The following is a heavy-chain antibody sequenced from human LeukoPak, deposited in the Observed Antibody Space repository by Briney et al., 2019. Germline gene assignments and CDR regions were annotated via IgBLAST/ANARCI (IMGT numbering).Heavy chain of an antibody. CDR1: GVSLSGFY. Sequence: SETLSLTCVVNGVSLSGFYWNWIRQPPGKGLEWIGDVHHSGSTNYNPSLESRVTISLDTSKNVVSLKLTSVTAADTAFYYCARSAYDYVWGTLGYWGQGTLVTVSS. CDR2: VHHSGST. J-gene: IGHJ4*02. V-gene: IGHV4-34*01. CDR3: ARSAYDYVWGTLGY. D-gene: IGHD3-16*01.